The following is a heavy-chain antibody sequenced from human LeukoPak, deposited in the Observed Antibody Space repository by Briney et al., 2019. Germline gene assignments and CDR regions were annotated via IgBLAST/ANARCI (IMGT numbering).Heavy chain of an antibody. J-gene: IGHJ4*02. Sequence: GGSLRLSCAASGFTFSSYAMSWVRQAPGKGLEWVSAISGSGGSTYYADSVKGRFTISRDNSKNTLYLQMNSLGAEDTAVYYCAKDGVYYYDSSGYLGHFDYWGQGTLVTVSS. CDR1: GFTFSSYA. D-gene: IGHD3-22*01. V-gene: IGHV3-23*01. CDR2: ISGSGGST. CDR3: AKDGVYYYDSSGYLGHFDY.